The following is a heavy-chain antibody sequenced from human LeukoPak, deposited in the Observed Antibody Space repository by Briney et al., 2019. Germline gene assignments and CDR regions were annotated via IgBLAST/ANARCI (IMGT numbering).Heavy chain of an antibody. CDR2: ISSSGTST. D-gene: IGHD5-18*01. CDR1: GFTFSNSA. V-gene: IGHV3-23*01. CDR3: ARDLGYSYGSDY. J-gene: IGHJ4*02. Sequence: GGSLRLSCVASGFTFSNSAMAWVRQAPGKGLEWVSVISSSGTSTYYADSVKGRFTVSRDNAKNSLYLQMNRLRAEDAAVYYCARDLGYSYGSDYWGQGTLVTVSS.